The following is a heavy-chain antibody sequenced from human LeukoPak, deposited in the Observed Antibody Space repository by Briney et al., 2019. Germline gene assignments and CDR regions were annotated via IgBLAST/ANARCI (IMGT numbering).Heavy chain of an antibody. V-gene: IGHV3-48*03. D-gene: IGHD3-16*02. CDR2: ISTTGNTI. Sequence: GGSLRLSCAASGFTFSSYEMNWVRQAPGKGLEWVSYISTTGNTIYYADSVKGRFTISRDNAKNSLYLQMNSPRAEDTAVYYCARRETPYYDYVWGSYRYYYYYMDVWGKGTTVTVSS. CDR1: GFTFSSYE. CDR3: ARRETPYYDYVWGSYRYYYYYMDV. J-gene: IGHJ6*03.